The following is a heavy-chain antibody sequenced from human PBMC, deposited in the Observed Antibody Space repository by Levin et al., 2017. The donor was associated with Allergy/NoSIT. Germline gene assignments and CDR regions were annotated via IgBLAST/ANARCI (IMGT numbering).Heavy chain of an antibody. CDR1: GFTFSSYA. D-gene: IGHD6-19*01. CDR3: AKVAVAGTYYYGMDV. V-gene: IGHV3-23*01. J-gene: IGHJ6*02. Sequence: GESLKISCAASGFTFSSYAMSWVRQAPGTGLEWVSAISGSGGSTYYADSVKGRFTISRDNSKNTLYLQMNSLRAEDTAVYYCAKVAVAGTYYYGMDVWGQGTTVTVSS. CDR2: ISGSGGST.